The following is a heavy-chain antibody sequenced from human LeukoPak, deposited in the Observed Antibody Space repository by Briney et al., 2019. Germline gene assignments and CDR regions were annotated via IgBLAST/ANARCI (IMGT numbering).Heavy chain of an antibody. CDR1: GYSISSGYY. CDR2: IYHSGST. J-gene: IGHJ3*02. V-gene: IGHV4-38-2*01. CDR3: ARQDIVPMVPIPGDAFDI. D-gene: IGHD2-8*01. Sequence: PSETLSLTCAVSGYSISSGYYWGWIRQPPGKGLEWIGSIYHSGSTYYNPSLKSRVTISVDTSKNQFSLKLSSVTAADTAVYYCARQDIVPMVPIPGDAFDIWGQGTMVTVSS.